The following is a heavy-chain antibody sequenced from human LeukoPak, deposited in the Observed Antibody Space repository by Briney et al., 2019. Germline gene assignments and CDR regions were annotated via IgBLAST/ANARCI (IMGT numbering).Heavy chain of an antibody. D-gene: IGHD3-16*01. CDR2: INSEGTST. V-gene: IGHV3-74*01. J-gene: IGHJ6*03. CDR3: TRGSGVWGSSYMDV. Sequence: GGSLRLSCAASGFTLKTFWMHWVRQVPGKGLVWVSRINSEGTSTSYAGSVKGRFTISRDNARNTLYVQMNSLRAEDTAVYYCTRGSGVWGSSYMDVWGKGTTVTISS. CDR1: GFTLKTFW.